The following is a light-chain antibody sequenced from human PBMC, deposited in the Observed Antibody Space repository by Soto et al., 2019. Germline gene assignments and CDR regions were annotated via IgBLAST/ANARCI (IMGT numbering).Light chain of an antibody. CDR1: QSVLYSSNNKNY. CDR3: HQYYSTPPQFT. J-gene: IGKJ3*01. CDR2: WAS. V-gene: IGKV4-1*01. Sequence: DIVMTQSPDSLAVSLGERATINCKSSQSVLYSSNNKNYLAWYQQKPGQPPKLLIYWASTRESGVPDRFSGSGSGPYFTLTISSLQAEDVAVYYGHQYYSTPPQFTFGPGTKVDIK.